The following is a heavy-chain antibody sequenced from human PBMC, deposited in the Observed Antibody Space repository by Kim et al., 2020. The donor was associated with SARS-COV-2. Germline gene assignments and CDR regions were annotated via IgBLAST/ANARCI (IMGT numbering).Heavy chain of an antibody. V-gene: IGHV3-30-3*01. D-gene: IGHD3-10*01. Sequence: GGSLRLSCAASGFIFSDYAMYWVRQAPGKGLEWVATISHDGTKIHCADSVKGRFTISRDNSKNTVYLQMNSLRPEDAALYYCVRDGDGSGTYYDPWGQGT. J-gene: IGHJ5*02. CDR2: ISHDGTKI. CDR3: VRDGDGSGTYYDP. CDR1: GFIFSDYA.